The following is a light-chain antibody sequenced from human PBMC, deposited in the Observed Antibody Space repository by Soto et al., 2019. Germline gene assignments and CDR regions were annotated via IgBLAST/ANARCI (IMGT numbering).Light chain of an antibody. J-gene: IGKJ1*01. CDR2: GAS. CDR3: QKYTGAPWT. Sequence: DIQMTQSPSSLSASVGDRVTITCRASQGISNYLAWYQQSPGKVPKLLIYGASTLQSGVPSRFSGSGAGTDFTLTSSSLQPEDVATYYCQKYTGAPWTFGQVTKVAIK. V-gene: IGKV1-27*01. CDR1: QGISNY.